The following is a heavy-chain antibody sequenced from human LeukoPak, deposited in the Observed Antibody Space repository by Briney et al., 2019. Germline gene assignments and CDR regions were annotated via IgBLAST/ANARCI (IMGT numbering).Heavy chain of an antibody. V-gene: IGHV3-30*03. CDR2: ISYDGSNK. D-gene: IGHD1-14*01. CDR1: GFTFSSYG. J-gene: IGHJ4*02. CDR3: AIPEFDY. Sequence: GGSLRLPCAASGFTFSSYGMHWVRQAPGKGLEWVAVISYDGSNKYYADSVKGRFTISRDNSKNTLYLQMNSLRAEDTAVYYCAIPEFDYWGQGTLVTVSS.